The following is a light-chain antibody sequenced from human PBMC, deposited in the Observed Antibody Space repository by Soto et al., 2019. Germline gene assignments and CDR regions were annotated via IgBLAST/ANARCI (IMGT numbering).Light chain of an antibody. Sequence: QLVLTQPASVSGSPGQSIAISCTGTSSNVGGYNFVSWYQQHPGKAPKLLIYEVNKRPSGVSNRFSGSKSDNTASLTISGLQAEDEADYYCCSYGGDRIFGGGTKLTVL. CDR1: SSNVGGYNF. CDR3: CSYGGDRI. V-gene: IGLV2-23*02. J-gene: IGLJ2*01. CDR2: EVN.